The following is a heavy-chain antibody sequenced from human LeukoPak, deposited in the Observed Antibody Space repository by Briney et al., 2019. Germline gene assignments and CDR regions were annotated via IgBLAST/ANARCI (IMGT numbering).Heavy chain of an antibody. D-gene: IGHD3-10*01. CDR1: GGSISSSNYY. CDR2: INHSGST. Sequence: SETLSLTCTVSGGSISSSNYYWSWIRQPPGKGLEWIGEINHSGSTNYNPSLKSRVTIPVDTSKNQFSLKLSSVTAADTAVYYCARNRPLRGSGSYYPRGAFDIWGQGTMVTVSS. J-gene: IGHJ3*02. V-gene: IGHV4-39*07. CDR3: ARNRPLRGSGSYYPRGAFDI.